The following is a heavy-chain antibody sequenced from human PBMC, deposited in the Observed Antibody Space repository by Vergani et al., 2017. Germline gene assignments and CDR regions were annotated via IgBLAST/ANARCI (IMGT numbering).Heavy chain of an antibody. Sequence: EVQLVESGGDLVQPGRSLRLSCTASGFSFSSYAMTWVRQAPGKGLEWVSGISSSGGGTSYVDSVKGRFTISRDNSKNTLFLQMNSLRAEDTAVYYCAKDLVSSTSSLYFDYWGQGTLVTVPS. J-gene: IGHJ4*02. CDR3: AKDLVSSTSSLYFDY. V-gene: IGHV3-23*04. CDR1: GFSFSSYA. D-gene: IGHD6-6*01. CDR2: ISSSGGGT.